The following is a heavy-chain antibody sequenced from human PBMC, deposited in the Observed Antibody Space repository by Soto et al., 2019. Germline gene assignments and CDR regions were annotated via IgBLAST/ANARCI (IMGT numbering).Heavy chain of an antibody. CDR2: IIPILGIA. CDR1: GGTFSRYT. V-gene: IGHV1-69*04. D-gene: IGHD3-22*01. Sequence: SVKVYCKASGGTFSRYTISWVRQAPGQGLEWMGRIIPILGIANYAQKFQGRVTITADKPTSTAYMELSSLRSVDTAVYYCARDPQYYYDSSGYYYGAFDIWG. J-gene: IGHJ3*02. CDR3: ARDPQYYYDSSGYYYGAFDI.